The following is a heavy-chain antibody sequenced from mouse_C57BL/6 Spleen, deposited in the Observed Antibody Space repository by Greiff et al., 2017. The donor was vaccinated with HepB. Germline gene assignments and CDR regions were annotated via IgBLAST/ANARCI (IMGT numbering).Heavy chain of an antibody. J-gene: IGHJ3*01. V-gene: IGHV3-6*01. CDR3: AREGGIYYGSSYGFAY. CDR2: ISYDGSN. D-gene: IGHD1-1*01. Sequence: EVQLQQSGPGLVKPSQSLSLTCSVTGYSITSGYYWNWIRQFPGNKLEWMGYISYDGSNNYNPSLKNRISITRDTSKNQFFLKLNSVTTEDTATYYCAREGGIYYGSSYGFAYWGQGTLVTVSA. CDR1: GYSITSGYY.